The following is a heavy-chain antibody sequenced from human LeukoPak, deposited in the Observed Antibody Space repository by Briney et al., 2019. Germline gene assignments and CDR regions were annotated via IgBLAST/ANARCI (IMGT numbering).Heavy chain of an antibody. CDR3: XXXXXXXXXXYGYFDY. D-gene: IGHD4-17*01. CDR2: ISGSGATT. J-gene: IGHJ4*02. V-gene: IGHV3-23*01. CDR1: GFTFSSCA. Sequence: GGSLRLSCAASGFTFSSCAMSWVRRAPGKGLEWVSAISGSGATTYYADSVKGRLTISRDNSKNTLYLQMNSLRAEDTAVYYCXXXXXXXXXXYGYFDYWGQGTLVTVSS.